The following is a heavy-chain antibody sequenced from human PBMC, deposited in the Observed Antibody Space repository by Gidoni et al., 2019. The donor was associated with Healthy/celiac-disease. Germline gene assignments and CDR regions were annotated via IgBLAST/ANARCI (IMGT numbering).Heavy chain of an antibody. V-gene: IGHV3-23*01. CDR2: IIGSGGST. D-gene: IGHD2-15*01. CDR1: GFTFSSYA. CDR3: AKGMILRRPLYH. Sequence: EVQLLESGGGLVQPGGSLRLSCAASGFTFSSYAMSWVRQAPGKGLEGVSAIIGSGGSTYYADSVKGLFTISRDNSKNTLYLQMNSLRAEDTAVYYCAKGMILRRPLYHWGQGTLVTVSS. J-gene: IGHJ4*02.